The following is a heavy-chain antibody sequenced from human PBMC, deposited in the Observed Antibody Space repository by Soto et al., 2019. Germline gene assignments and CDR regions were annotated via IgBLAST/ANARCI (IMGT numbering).Heavy chain of an antibody. CDR3: AREVRRNWFDP. CDR2: INPGYGNT. Sequence: LVQSGAEVKKPGASVIVSCKASGYTFNTYTLHWVRQAPGHRPEWLGSINPGYGNTQYSQNFQGRVTITRNTSATIAYMELSSLRSEDTAVYYCAREVRRNWFDPWGQGTLVTVSS. J-gene: IGHJ5*02. CDR1: GYTFNTYT. V-gene: IGHV1-3*01.